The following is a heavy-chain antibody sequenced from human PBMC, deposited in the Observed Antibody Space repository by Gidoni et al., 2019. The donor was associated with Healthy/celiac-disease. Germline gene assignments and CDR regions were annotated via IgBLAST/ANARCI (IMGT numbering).Heavy chain of an antibody. D-gene: IGHD2-8*01. CDR1: GSTFTSYA. CDR2: INAGNGNT. V-gene: IGHV1-3*01. J-gene: IGHJ4*02. Sequence: QVQLVQSGAEVKKPGASVKVSCKSSGSTFTSYAMHWVRQAPGQRLEWMGWINAGNGNTKYSQKFQGRVTTIRDTSASTAYMELSSLRSEDTAVYYCARGLMVYAIHLGDYWGQGTLVTVSS. CDR3: ARGLMVYAIHLGDY.